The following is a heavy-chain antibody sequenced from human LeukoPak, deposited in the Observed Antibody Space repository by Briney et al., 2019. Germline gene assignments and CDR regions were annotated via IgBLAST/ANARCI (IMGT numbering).Heavy chain of an antibody. D-gene: IGHD1-26*01. Sequence: GALGLLFAAAGITFSCYGLAWVRQGPSQGPGGVAFIRYDGSNKYYADSVKGRFTISRDNSKNTLYLQMNSLRAEDTAVYYCAKVSGSYWEYYYYYMDVWGKGTTVTVSS. CDR3: AKVSGSYWEYYYYYMDV. J-gene: IGHJ6*03. CDR2: IRYDGSNK. V-gene: IGHV3-30*02. CDR1: GITFSCYG.